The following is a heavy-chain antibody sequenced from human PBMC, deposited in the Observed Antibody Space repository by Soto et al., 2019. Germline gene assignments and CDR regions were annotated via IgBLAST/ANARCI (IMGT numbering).Heavy chain of an antibody. CDR2: MYHGGTT. J-gene: IGHJ5*02. CDR1: GYSFSSDSY. V-gene: IGHV4-38-2*01. Sequence: LSRTCRVSGYSFSSDSYWAWIRQSPGKGLEWIVSMYHGGTTFYNPALTRRVTMSLDTPKNQFSLKPSSVTDAATATSYSGRGHIMVVAGSSFDHWGQGIPVTVSS. D-gene: IGHD2-21*02. CDR3: GRGHIMVVAGSSFDH.